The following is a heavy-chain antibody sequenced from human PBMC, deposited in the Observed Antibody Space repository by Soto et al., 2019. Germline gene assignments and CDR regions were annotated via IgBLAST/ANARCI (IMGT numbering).Heavy chain of an antibody. CDR2: IYWDDDK. V-gene: IGHV2-5*02. CDR1: GFSLSTRGVG. CDR3: TPHHVDQHGFED. D-gene: IGHD3-16*01. Sequence: QITFKESGPTLVKPTQTLTLTCTFSGFSLSTRGVGVAWIRQPPGKALEWLALIYWDDDKRYSPSLKSRLTIPNDTTYTHVVTPALNIEPADKTTSYCTPHHVDQHGFEDSGEGTPVTFCS. J-gene: IGHJ4*02.